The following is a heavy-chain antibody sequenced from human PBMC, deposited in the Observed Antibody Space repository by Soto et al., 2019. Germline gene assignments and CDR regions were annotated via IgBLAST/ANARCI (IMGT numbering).Heavy chain of an antibody. D-gene: IGHD1-26*01. CDR3: ARHGARMRGFSYYYGMDV. CDR2: IYPGDSDT. V-gene: IGHV5-51*01. J-gene: IGHJ6*02. CDR1: GYSFTSYW. Sequence: GASLKISCKGSGYSFTSYWIGWVRQMPGKGLEWMGIIYPGDSDTRYSPSFQGQVTISADKSISTAYLQWSSLKASDTAMYYCARHGARMRGFSYYYGMDVWGQGTTVTVSS.